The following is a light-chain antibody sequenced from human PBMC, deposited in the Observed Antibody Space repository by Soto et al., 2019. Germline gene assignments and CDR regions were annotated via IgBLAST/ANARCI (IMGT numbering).Light chain of an antibody. Sequence: EIVFTQSPVTLSLSPGERATLSCRAIQSLSSTYLAWYQQKPGQAPRLLIYGASSRATGIPARFSGSGSGTDFTLTISSLEPEDFAVYYCQQRGSWPPSITFGQGTRLEIK. CDR2: GAS. CDR3: QQRGSWPPSIT. V-gene: IGKV3D-20*02. CDR1: QSLSSTY. J-gene: IGKJ5*01.